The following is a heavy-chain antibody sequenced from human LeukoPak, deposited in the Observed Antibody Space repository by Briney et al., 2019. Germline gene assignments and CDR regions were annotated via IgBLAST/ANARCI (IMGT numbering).Heavy chain of an antibody. D-gene: IGHD3-3*01. J-gene: IGHJ6*03. CDR3: ARGASYYDFWSGPKYYYYYMDV. CDR1: GFTFSSYA. CDR2: ISYDGSNK. V-gene: IGHV3-30*14. Sequence: GRSLRLSCAASGFTFSSYAMHWVRQAPGKGLEWVAVISYDGSNKYYADSVKGRFTISRDNSKNTLYLQMGSLRAEDMAVYYCARGASYYDFWSGPKYYYYYMDVWGKGTTVTVSS.